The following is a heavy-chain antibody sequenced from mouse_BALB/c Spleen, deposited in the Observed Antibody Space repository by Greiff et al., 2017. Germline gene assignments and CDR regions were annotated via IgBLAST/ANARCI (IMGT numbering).Heavy chain of an antibody. V-gene: IGHV14-4*02. CDR3: ARSAGFDY. D-gene: IGHD6-1*01. Sequence: VHVKQSGAELVRSGASVKLSCTASGFNIKDYYMHWVKQRPEQGLEWIGWIDPENGDTEYAPKFQGKATMTADTSSNTAYLQLSSLTSEDTAVYYCARSAGFDYWGQGTTLTVSS. J-gene: IGHJ2*01. CDR2: IDPENGDT. CDR1: GFNIKDYY.